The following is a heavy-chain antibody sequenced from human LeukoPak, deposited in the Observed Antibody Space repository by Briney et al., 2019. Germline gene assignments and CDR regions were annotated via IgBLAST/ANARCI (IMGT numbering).Heavy chain of an antibody. D-gene: IGHD6-19*01. J-gene: IGHJ4*02. CDR1: GFTFSNYA. CDR3: AKVDRAAGAEH. CDR2: ISGGGDK. V-gene: IGHV3-23*01. Sequence: GGSLRLSCAASGFTFSNYAMNWVRQAPGKGLEWVSAISGGGDKFYADSVKGRFSISRDNSKNTLYLQMNSLRVEDTAIYYCAKVDRAAGAEHWGQGTLVAVSS.